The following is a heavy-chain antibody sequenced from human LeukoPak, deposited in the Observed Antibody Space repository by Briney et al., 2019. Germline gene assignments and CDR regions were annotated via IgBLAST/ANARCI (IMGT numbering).Heavy chain of an antibody. D-gene: IGHD6-19*01. J-gene: IGHJ4*02. CDR2: ISYDGSNK. CDR3: AREGGWYAGFDY. V-gene: IGHV3-30*04. Sequence: GRSLRLSCAASGFTFSSYAMHWVRQAPGKGLEWVAVISYDGSNKYYADSVKGRFTISRDNSKNTLYLQMNSLRAEDTAVYYCAREGGWYAGFDYWGQGTLVTVSS. CDR1: GFTFSSYA.